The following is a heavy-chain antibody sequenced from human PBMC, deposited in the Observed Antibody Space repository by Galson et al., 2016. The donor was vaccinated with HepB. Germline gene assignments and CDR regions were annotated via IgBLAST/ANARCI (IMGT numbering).Heavy chain of an antibody. CDR2: INPTGGST. V-gene: IGHV1-46*01. CDR1: GYTLTSYY. D-gene: IGHD3-16*01. J-gene: IGHJ6*02. CDR3: ARGGGKTSTMDV. Sequence: SVKVSCKASGYTLTSYYMNWVRQAPGQGLEWMGMINPTGGSTTYAQKFQGRVTMTRDTSTSTVYMELSSLRTEDTAGYYCARGGGKTSTMDVWGQGTTVTVSS.